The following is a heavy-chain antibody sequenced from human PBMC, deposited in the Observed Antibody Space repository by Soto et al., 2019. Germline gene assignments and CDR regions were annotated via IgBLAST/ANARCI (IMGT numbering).Heavy chain of an antibody. V-gene: IGHV1-2*04. CDR3: ARDLGSSSFDY. CDR2: INPNSGGT. Sequence: GASVKVSCKASGYTFTGYYMHWVRQAPGQGLEWMGWINPNSGGTNYAQKFQGWVTMTRDTSISTAYMELSRLRPDDTAVYYCARDLGSSSFDYWGQGTLVTVSS. J-gene: IGHJ4*02. D-gene: IGHD6-6*01. CDR1: GYTFTGYY.